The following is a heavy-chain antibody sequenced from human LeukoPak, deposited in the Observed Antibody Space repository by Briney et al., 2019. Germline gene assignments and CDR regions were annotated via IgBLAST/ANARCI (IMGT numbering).Heavy chain of an antibody. D-gene: IGHD3-22*01. J-gene: IGHJ3*02. CDR2: IYYSGST. Sequence: SLTLSLTCTVSGGSISSGGYYWSWIRQHPGKGLEWIGYIYYSGSTYYNPSLESRVTISVDTSKNQFSLKLSSVTAADTAVYYCATTCYYDSSGYYYAGAFDIWGQGTMVTVSS. CDR3: ATTCYYDSSGYYYAGAFDI. CDR1: GGSISSGGYY. V-gene: IGHV4-31*03.